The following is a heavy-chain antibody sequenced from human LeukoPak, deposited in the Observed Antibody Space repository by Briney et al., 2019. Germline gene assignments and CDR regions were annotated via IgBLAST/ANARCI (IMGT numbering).Heavy chain of an antibody. J-gene: IGHJ4*02. CDR3: ARDSALAQAVMFDY. D-gene: IGHD6-19*01. CDR2: INPNSGGT. Sequence: ASVKVSCKASGYTFTGYYMHWVRQAPGQGLEWMGWINPNSGGTNYAQKFQGRVTMTRDTSISTAYMELSRLRSDDTAVYYCARDSALAQAVMFDYWGQGTLVTVSS. CDR1: GYTFTGYY. V-gene: IGHV1-2*02.